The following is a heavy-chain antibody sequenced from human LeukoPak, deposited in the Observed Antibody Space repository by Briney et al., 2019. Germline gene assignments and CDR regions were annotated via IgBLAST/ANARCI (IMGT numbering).Heavy chain of an antibody. Sequence: ASQTLSLTCTVSGGSISSGDYYWGWIRQPPGKGLEWIGSIYYSGSTYYNPSLKSRVTISVDTSKNQFSLKLSSVTAADTAVYYCARVAGSRERYRDYWGQGTLVTVSS. V-gene: IGHV4-39*07. CDR3: ARVAGSRERYRDY. J-gene: IGHJ4*02. CDR1: GGSISSGDYY. CDR2: IYYSGST. D-gene: IGHD3-16*02.